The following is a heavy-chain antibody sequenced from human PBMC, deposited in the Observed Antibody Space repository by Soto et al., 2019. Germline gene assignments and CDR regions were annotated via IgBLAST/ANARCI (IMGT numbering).Heavy chain of an antibody. D-gene: IGHD1-1*01. CDR1: LITFRSDA. Sequence: GGSLRLSYAASLITFRSDAMGWVRRAPGKGLEWVSAISGSGGSTYYADSVKGRFTISRDNSKNTLYLQMSSRRAEDAAVYYCAKHEATRDYFDYWGQGTVVTVSS. CDR2: ISGSGGST. CDR3: AKHEATRDYFDY. V-gene: IGHV3-23*01. J-gene: IGHJ4*02.